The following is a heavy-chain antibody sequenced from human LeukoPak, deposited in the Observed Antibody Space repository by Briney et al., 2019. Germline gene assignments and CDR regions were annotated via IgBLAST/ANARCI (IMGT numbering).Heavy chain of an antibody. CDR2: IYYSGST. Sequence: SETLSLTCTVSGGSISGYYWSWIRQPPGKGLEWIGHIYYSGSTHYNPSLKSRVTISVDTSKNQFSLKLSSVTAADTAVYYCARHVGNSGSGSYLTYFDYWGQGTLVTVSS. J-gene: IGHJ4*02. D-gene: IGHD3-10*01. CDR3: ARHVGNSGSGSYLTYFDY. CDR1: GGSISGYY. V-gene: IGHV4-59*08.